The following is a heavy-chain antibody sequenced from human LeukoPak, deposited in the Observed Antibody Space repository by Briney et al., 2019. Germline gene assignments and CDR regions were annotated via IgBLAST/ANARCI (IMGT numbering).Heavy chain of an antibody. D-gene: IGHD3-22*01. V-gene: IGHV3-30*04. Sequence: PGGSLRLSCAASGFTFADYAMHWVRQAPGKGLEWVAVISYDGSNKYYADSVKGRFTISRDNSKNTLYLQMNSLRAEDTAVYYCARESRGSGYEKSLDYFDYWGQGTLVTVSS. CDR2: ISYDGSNK. CDR3: ARESRGSGYEKSLDYFDY. J-gene: IGHJ4*02. CDR1: GFTFADYA.